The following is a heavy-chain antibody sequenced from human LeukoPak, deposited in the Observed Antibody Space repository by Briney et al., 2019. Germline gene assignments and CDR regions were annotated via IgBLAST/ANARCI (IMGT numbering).Heavy chain of an antibody. V-gene: IGHV3-53*01. CDR1: GFTVSTNS. CDR3: ARRAGAYSHPYDY. CDR2: IYSDNA. J-gene: IGHJ4*02. D-gene: IGHD4/OR15-4a*01. Sequence: GGSLRLSCTVSGFTVSTNSMSWIRQAPGKGLEWVSFIYSDNAHYSDSVKGRFTISRDNSKNTLYLQMNSLRAEDTAVYYCARRAGAYSHPYDYWGQGTLVTVSS.